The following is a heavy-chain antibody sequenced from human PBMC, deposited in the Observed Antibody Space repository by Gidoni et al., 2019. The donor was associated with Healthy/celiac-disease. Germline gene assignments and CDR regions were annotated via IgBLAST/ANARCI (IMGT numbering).Heavy chain of an antibody. D-gene: IGHD1-26*01. J-gene: IGHJ3*02. V-gene: IGHV3-48*02. Sequence: EVQLVESGGGLVQPAGSLRLSCAASGFPFSSYSMNWVRQTPGKGLEWVSYISSRSRTIYYADEVKGRFTISRDNAKNSLYLQMNSLRDEDTAVYYCERGGSYFDAFDIWGQGTMVTVSS. CDR3: ERGGSYFDAFDI. CDR1: GFPFSSYS. CDR2: ISSRSRTI.